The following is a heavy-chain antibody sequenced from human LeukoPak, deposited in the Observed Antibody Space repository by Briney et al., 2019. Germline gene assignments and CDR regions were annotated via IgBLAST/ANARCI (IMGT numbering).Heavy chain of an antibody. CDR1: GGSFSGYY. J-gene: IGHJ3*02. V-gene: IGHV4-34*01. CDR3: ARDSGSGLDAFDI. CDR2: INHSGST. Sequence: PSETLSLTCAVYGGSFSGYYWSWLRQPPGKGLEWIGEINHSGSTNYNPSLKSRVTISEDTSKNQFSLKLSSVTAADTAVYYCARDSGSGLDAFDIWGQGTMVTVSS. D-gene: IGHD2-15*01.